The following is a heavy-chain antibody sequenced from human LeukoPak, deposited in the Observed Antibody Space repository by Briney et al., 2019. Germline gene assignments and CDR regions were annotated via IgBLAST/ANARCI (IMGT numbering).Heavy chain of an antibody. V-gene: IGHV5-51*01. J-gene: IGHJ5*02. Sequence: GESLKISCKISGYRLTSNWIGWARQVPGKGLEWMGLIYPGYSDAKYSPSFQGQVTFSVDASISTAYLQLSGLRASDTAIYYCVRFALSSSLDHWGQGTLVTVSS. CDR3: VRFALSSSLDH. CDR1: GYRLTSNW. CDR2: IYPGYSDA. D-gene: IGHD6-13*01.